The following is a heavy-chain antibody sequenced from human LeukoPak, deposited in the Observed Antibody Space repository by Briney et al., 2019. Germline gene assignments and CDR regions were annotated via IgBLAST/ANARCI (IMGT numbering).Heavy chain of an antibody. Sequence: SETLSLTCTVSGGSISSYYWSWIRQPPGKGLEWIGYIYYSGSTNYNPSLKSRVTISVDTSKNQFSLKLSSVTAADTAVYCCARVISGIAVAGPCWYFDLWGRGTLVTVSS. J-gene: IGHJ2*01. CDR3: ARVISGIAVAGPCWYFDL. D-gene: IGHD6-19*01. CDR2: IYYSGST. CDR1: GGSISSYY. V-gene: IGHV4-59*08.